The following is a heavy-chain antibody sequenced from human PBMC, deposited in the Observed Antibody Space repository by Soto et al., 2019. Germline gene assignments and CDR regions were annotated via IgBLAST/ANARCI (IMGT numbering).Heavy chain of an antibody. J-gene: IGHJ4*02. CDR2: IYWDDDK. D-gene: IGHD3-10*01. CDR1: GFSLTTSGLG. V-gene: IGHV2-5*02. CDR3: AHTRKYDSGSYYQDY. Sequence: QITLKESGPTLVKPTQTLTLTCTFSGFSLTTSGLGVAWIRQPPGKALEFLALIYWDDDKRFSPSLKTRLTIXXDXSXXQVVLTMTNMDPVDTATYYCAHTRKYDSGSYYQDYWGQGTLVTVSS.